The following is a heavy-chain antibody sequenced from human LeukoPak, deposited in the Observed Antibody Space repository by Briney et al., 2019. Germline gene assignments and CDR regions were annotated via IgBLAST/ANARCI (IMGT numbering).Heavy chain of an antibody. CDR2: IKRDGSER. V-gene: IGHV3-7*01. CDR1: GFIFSSYW. CDR3: ARDKEAAVDFWSGYYPL. J-gene: IGHJ4*02. D-gene: IGHD3-3*01. Sequence: GGSLRLSCAASGFIFSSYWMSWVRQAPGKGLEWVANIKRDGSERYYEDSVKGRFTISRDNAQNSLYLQMNSLRDEDTAVYYCARDKEAAVDFWSGYYPLWGQGTLVTVSS.